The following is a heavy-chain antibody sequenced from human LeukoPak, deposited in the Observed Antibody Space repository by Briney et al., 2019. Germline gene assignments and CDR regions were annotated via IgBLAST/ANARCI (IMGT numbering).Heavy chain of an antibody. D-gene: IGHD6-19*01. CDR3: ARAKGAVADAIDY. CDR2: IQQDGSEK. J-gene: IGHJ4*02. Sequence: GGSLRLSCAASGFTLSTYWMSWVRQAPGKGLEWVANIQQDGSEKYYVASVKGRFTISRDNAKNSLYLQMNSLRAEDTAVYYCARAKGAVADAIDYWGQGTLVTVSS. CDR1: GFTLSTYW. V-gene: IGHV3-7*01.